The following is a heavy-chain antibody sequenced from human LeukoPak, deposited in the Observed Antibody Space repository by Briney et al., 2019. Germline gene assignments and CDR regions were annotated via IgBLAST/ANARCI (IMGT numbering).Heavy chain of an antibody. J-gene: IGHJ2*01. D-gene: IGHD1-26*01. CDR3: ARVSSYSWYFEP. V-gene: IGHV4-59*01. CDR2: IYYSGST. Sequence: ASETLSLTCTVAGGSISSYYWSWIRQPPGKGLEWIGYIYYSGSTNYNPSLKSRVTISVDTSKNQGSLKLSSVTAADTAVYYCARVSSYSWYFEPWGRGTLVTVSS. CDR1: GGSISSYY.